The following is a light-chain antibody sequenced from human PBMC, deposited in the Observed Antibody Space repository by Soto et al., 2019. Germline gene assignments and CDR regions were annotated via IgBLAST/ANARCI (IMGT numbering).Light chain of an antibody. J-gene: IGKJ1*01. CDR3: QQYGSSPT. CDR1: QSVSSSY. V-gene: IGKV3-20*01. Sequence: EIVLTKSPGTLSLSPGERSTPSCRASQSVSSSYLALYQKKAGEAPSLLIYASSIRATGIPDRFSGSGSGTDFTPTISRLEPEDFAVYYCQQYGSSPTFGQGTKGDIK. CDR2: ASS.